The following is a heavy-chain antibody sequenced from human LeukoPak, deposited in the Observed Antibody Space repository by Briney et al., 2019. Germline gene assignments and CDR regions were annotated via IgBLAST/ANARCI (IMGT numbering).Heavy chain of an antibody. CDR3: ARENSGSYLRKWFDP. CDR1: GDSISSGVYY. D-gene: IGHD1-26*01. Sequence: SQTLSLTCTVSGDSISSGVYYGSWIRQYPGRGLEWIGYIFYSGNAYYNPSLKSRATMSVDTSKNQFSLRLRSVTAADTAIYYCARENSGSYLRKWFDPWGQGSLVTVSS. V-gene: IGHV4-31*03. CDR2: IFYSGNA. J-gene: IGHJ5*02.